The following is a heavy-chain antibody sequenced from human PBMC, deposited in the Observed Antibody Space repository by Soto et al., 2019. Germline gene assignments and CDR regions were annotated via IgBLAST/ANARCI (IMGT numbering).Heavy chain of an antibody. J-gene: IGHJ4*02. V-gene: IGHV1-8*01. D-gene: IGHD6-25*01. CDR2: MNPYSGNT. CDR1: GYTFTTYD. Sequence: ASVKVSCKASGYTFTTYDISWVRQATGQGLEWMGWMNPYSGNTGYAQRFQGRVTVTRNTSISTVYMELSGLRPDDTAVYYCARRKERSGPHYFDYWGQGSQVTVSS. CDR3: ARRKERSGPHYFDY.